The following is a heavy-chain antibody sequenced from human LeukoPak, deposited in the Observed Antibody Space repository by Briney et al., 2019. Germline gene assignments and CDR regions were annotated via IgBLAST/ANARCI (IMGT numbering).Heavy chain of an antibody. D-gene: IGHD6-25*01. V-gene: IGHV3-74*01. CDR1: GFTFSSHW. Sequence: HPGGSLRLSCAASGFTFSSHWMHWVRHAPGEGLVWVSRVNGPGDWTHYADSVRGRFIISRDNAENTISLQMNNLRAEDTAVYFCAREVFEGQRQSDAFDVWGQGTMVTASS. CDR2: VNGPGDWT. J-gene: IGHJ3*01. CDR3: AREVFEGQRQSDAFDV.